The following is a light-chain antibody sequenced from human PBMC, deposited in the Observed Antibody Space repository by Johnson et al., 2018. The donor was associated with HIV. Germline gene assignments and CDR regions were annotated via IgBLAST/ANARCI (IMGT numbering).Light chain of an antibody. CDR3: GTWDSSLSAYYG. CDR1: SSNIGNNY. J-gene: IGLJ1*01. V-gene: IGLV1-51*01. Sequence: QSVLTQPPSVSAAPGQKVTISCSGSSSNIGNNYVSWYQQLPGTAPKLLIYDNNKRPSGIPDRFSGSKSGTSATLGITGLQTGDEAGYYCGTWDSSLSAYYGFGTGTKVTVL. CDR2: DNN.